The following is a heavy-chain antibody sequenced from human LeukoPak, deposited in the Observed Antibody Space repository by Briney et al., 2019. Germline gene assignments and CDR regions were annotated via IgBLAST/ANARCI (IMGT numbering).Heavy chain of an antibody. V-gene: IGHV3-9*01. CDR1: GFTVSSNY. Sequence: GGSLRLSCAASGFTVSSNYMSWVRQAPGKGLEWVSGISWNSGSIGYADSVKGRFTISRDNAKNSLYLQMNSLRAEDTALYYCAKGGLLEWLLHWFDPWGQGTLVTVSS. CDR3: AKGGLLEWLLHWFDP. J-gene: IGHJ5*02. CDR2: ISWNSGSI. D-gene: IGHD3-3*01.